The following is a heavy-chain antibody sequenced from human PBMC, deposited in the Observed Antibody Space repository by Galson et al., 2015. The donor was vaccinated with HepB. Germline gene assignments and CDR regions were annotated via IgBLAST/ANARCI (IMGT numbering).Heavy chain of an antibody. D-gene: IGHD2-8*01. V-gene: IGHV3-30-3*01. Sequence: SLRLSCAASGFTFSSYAMHWVRQAPGKGLEWVAVISYDGSNKYYADSVKGRFTISRDNSKNTLYLQMNSLRAEDTAVYYCARMTTNLAYYYYGMDVWGQGTTVTVSS. J-gene: IGHJ6*02. CDR3: ARMTTNLAYYYYGMDV. CDR1: GFTFSSYA. CDR2: ISYDGSNK.